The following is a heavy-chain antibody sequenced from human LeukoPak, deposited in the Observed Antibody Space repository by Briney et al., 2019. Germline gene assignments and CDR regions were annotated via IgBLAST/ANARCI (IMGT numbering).Heavy chain of an antibody. V-gene: IGHV1-46*01. CDR3: AREWELWYYFDY. D-gene: IGHD1-26*01. CDR1: GYTFTSHY. CDR2: INPSGGST. Sequence: ASVKVSCKASGYTFTSHYMHWVRQAPGQGLEWMGIINPSGGSTSYAQRFQGRVTMTRDTSTSTVYMELSSLRSEDTAVYYCAREWELWYYFDYWGQGTLVTVSS. J-gene: IGHJ4*02.